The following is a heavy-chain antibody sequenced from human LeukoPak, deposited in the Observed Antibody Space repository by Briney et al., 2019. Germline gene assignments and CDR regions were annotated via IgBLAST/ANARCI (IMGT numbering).Heavy chain of an antibody. CDR1: GYTFTSYG. CDR2: ISAYNGNT. CDR3: ARFVIGRYYFDY. V-gene: IGHV1-18*01. J-gene: IGHJ4*02. D-gene: IGHD3-16*02. Sequence: ASVKVSCKASGYTFTSYGISWVRQAPGQGLEWIGWISAYNGNTNYAQKLQGRVTMTTDTSTSTAYMELRSLGSDDTAVYYCARFVIGRYYFDYWGQGTPVTVSS.